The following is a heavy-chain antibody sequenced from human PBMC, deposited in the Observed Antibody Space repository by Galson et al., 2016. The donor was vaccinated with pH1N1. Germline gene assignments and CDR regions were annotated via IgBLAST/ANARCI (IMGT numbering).Heavy chain of an antibody. CDR3: ARDRYCGGDCYPGAFDI. CDR1: GGSIGSGGYY. V-gene: IGHV4-31*03. D-gene: IGHD2-21*02. Sequence: TLSLTCTVSGGSIGSGGYYWSWIRQHPGKGLEWIGYIYYSGITYYNPSLKSRVTISLDTSKNQFSLKLSSVTAADTAVYYCARDRYCGGDCYPGAFDIWGQGTMVTVSS. J-gene: IGHJ3*02. CDR2: IYYSGIT.